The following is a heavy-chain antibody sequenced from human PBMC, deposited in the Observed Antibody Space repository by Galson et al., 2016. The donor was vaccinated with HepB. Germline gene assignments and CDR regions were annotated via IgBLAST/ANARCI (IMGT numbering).Heavy chain of an antibody. V-gene: IGHV3-21*01. CDR1: GFPFHKYN. CDR3: HSSSFFPHFDL. J-gene: IGHJ2*01. Sequence: SLRLSCAASGFPFHKYNMNWIRQAPGKGLEWVASIGVSSSYTYHSESVAGRFAISRDTAKQSIFLHMSDLRVEDTARYFCHSSSFFPHFDLWGPGILVAVSS. CDR2: IGVSSSYT. D-gene: IGHD2/OR15-2a*01.